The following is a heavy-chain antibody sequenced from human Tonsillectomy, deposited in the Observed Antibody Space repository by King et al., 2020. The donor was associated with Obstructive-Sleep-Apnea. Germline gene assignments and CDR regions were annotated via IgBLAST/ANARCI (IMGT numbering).Heavy chain of an antibody. V-gene: IGHV3-9*01. Sequence: VQLVESGGGLLQPGRSLRLSCAASGFTFDDYAMHWVRQAPGKGLEWVSGISWNSGSIGYADSVKGRFTISRDNAKNSLYLQMNSLRADDTALYYCAKDNSSGWYRGLDYWGQGTLVTVSS. CDR2: ISWNSGSI. J-gene: IGHJ4*02. D-gene: IGHD6-19*01. CDR1: GFTFDDYA. CDR3: AKDNSSGWYRGLDY.